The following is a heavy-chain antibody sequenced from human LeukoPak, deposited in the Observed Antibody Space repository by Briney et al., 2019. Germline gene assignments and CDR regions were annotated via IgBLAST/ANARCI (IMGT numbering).Heavy chain of an antibody. J-gene: IGHJ5*02. V-gene: IGHV1-18*01. D-gene: IGHD5-24*01. CDR3: ARDNSVRDEAWWFNP. CDR2: ISAYNGNT. CDR1: GYTFTSYG. Sequence: ASVKVSCKASGYTFTSYGISWVRQAPGQGLEWMGWISAYNGNTNYAQKLQGRVTMTTDTSTSTAYMELGSLRSDDTAVYYCARDNSVRDEAWWFNPWGQRTLVTVSS.